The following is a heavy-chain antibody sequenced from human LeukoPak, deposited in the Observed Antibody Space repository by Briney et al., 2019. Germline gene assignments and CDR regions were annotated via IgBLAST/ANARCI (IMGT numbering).Heavy chain of an antibody. V-gene: IGHV4-38-2*01. CDR3: ERMYSTSWYVNQ. Sequence: PSETLSLTCAVSGYSISSCYYWGWIRQPPGKGLEWIGTFHNTGAFYYNPSLKSRVTISADMSKNQFSLNLRSVTAADTAMYYCERMYSTSWYVNQWGPGTLVTVSS. CDR1: GYSISSCYY. J-gene: IGHJ4*02. CDR2: FHNTGAF. D-gene: IGHD2-2*01.